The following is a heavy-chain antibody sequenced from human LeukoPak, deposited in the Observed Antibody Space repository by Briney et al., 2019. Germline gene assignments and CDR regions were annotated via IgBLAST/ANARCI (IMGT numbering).Heavy chain of an antibody. J-gene: IGHJ4*02. CDR2: IWYDGSNK. CDR1: GFTFSNFV. D-gene: IGHD3-10*01. Sequence: GGSLRLSCAASGFTFSNFVMHWVRQAPGKGLEWVAVIWYDGSNKYYADSVKGPFTISRDNSKNTLYLQMNSLRAEDTAVYFCARDESSGSLHFDYWGQGTLVTVSS. CDR3: ARDESSGSLHFDY. V-gene: IGHV3-33*01.